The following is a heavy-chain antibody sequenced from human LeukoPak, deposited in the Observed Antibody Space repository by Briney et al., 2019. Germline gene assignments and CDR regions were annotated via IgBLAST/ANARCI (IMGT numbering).Heavy chain of an antibody. V-gene: IGHV3-74*01. J-gene: IGHJ3*02. CDR1: EFTFSTYW. CDR2: INADGSTT. Sequence: GGSLRLSCAASEFTFSTYWMHWVRQAPGKGLVWVSRINADGSTTNYADSVKGRFTISRDNAKNTLYLQMNSLRAEDTAVYYCARLRGVGATFAAFDIWGQGTMVTVSS. D-gene: IGHD1-26*01. CDR3: ARLRGVGATFAAFDI.